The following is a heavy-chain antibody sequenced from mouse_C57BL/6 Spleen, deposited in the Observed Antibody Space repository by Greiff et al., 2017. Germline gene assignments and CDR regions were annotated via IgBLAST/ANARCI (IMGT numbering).Heavy chain of an antibody. CDR1: GYTFTSYW. CDR3: ARGGGGLPYYFDY. J-gene: IGHJ2*01. V-gene: IGHV1-52*01. Sequence: VQLQQPGAELVRPGSSVKLSCKASGYTFTSYWMHWVKQRPIQGLEWIGNIDPSDSETHYNQKFKDKATLTVDKSSSTAYMQLSSLTSEDSAVYYCARGGGGLPYYFDYWGQGTTLTVSS. CDR2: IDPSDSET. D-gene: IGHD2-2*01.